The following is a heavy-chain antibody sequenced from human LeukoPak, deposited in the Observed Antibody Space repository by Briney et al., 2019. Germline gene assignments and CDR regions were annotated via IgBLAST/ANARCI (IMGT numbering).Heavy chain of an antibody. CDR1: RFIFSSYA. CDR2: LSYDGSDK. Sequence: GGSLRLSCAASRFIFSSYALHWVRQAPGKGLEWVAVLSYDGSDKYYADSVKGRFTISRDNSRNTLYLQMNSLRTEDTAMYYCARGGSSWDFAFDIWGQGTMVTVSS. J-gene: IGHJ3*02. V-gene: IGHV3-30*04. D-gene: IGHD6-13*01. CDR3: ARGGSSWDFAFDI.